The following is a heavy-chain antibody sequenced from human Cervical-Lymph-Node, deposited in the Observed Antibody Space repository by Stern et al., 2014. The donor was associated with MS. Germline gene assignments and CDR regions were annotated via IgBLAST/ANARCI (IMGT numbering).Heavy chain of an antibody. V-gene: IGHV5-51*01. CDR2: IFPADSDS. CDR1: GYNFGDYW. CDR3: ARHQPAATFAMDV. D-gene: IGHD2-2*01. J-gene: IGHJ6*02. Sequence: QLVQSGAEVKKPGESLKISCKGSGYNFGDYWIGWVRQKPGKGLEWMGTIFPADSDSRYSQTFEGQVTISADESISTAFLQSSSLKASDTGIYYCARHQPAATFAMDVWGQGTTVIVSS.